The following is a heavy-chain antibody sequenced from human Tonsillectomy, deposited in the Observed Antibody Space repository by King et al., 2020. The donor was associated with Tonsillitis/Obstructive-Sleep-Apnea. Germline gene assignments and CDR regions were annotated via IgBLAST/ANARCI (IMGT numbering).Heavy chain of an antibody. D-gene: IGHD3-10*01. V-gene: IGHV4-31*03. Sequence: QVQLQESGPGLVKPSQTLSLTCTVSGGSISSGGYYWSWVRQHPGTGLEWIGYIYYSGSTYYNPSLKSRVIISVDTSKNQFSLRLSSVTAADTAVYYCARDYGGLARKSDYMDVWGKGTTVTVSS. CDR2: IYYSGST. J-gene: IGHJ6*03. CDR3: ARDYGGLARKSDYMDV. CDR1: GGSISSGGYY.